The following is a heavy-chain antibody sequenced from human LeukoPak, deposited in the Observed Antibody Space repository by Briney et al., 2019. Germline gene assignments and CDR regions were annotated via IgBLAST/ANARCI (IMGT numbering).Heavy chain of an antibody. CDR2: ISSSSSYI. V-gene: IGHV3-21*01. CDR3: ASTYSSSYYYYYYMDV. Sequence: GGSLRLSCAASGFTFSSYAMSWVRQAPGKGLERVSSISSSSSYIYYADSVKGRFTISRDNAKNSLYLQMNSLRAEDTAVYYCASTYSSSYYYYYYMDVWGKGTTVTVSS. J-gene: IGHJ6*03. D-gene: IGHD6-6*01. CDR1: GFTFSSYA.